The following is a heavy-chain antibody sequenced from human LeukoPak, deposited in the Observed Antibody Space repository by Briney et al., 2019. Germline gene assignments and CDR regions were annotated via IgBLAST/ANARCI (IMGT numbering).Heavy chain of an antibody. CDR1: ERSFTHRY. Sequence: SVKVPCKASERSFTHRYLHWVRQAPGQALEWMAWITPFSGNTNYAQKFQDRVAITRDNFLSTAYMELSGLRSEDTAVYYCATSMGSTMIQGSWGQGTLVTVSS. CDR3: ATSMGSTMIQGS. CDR2: ITPFSGNT. D-gene: IGHD5/OR15-5a*01. V-gene: IGHV1-45*02. J-gene: IGHJ5*02.